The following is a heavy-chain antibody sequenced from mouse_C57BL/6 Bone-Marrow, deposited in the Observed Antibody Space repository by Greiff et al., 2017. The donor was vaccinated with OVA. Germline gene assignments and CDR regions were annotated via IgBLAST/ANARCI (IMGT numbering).Heavy chain of an antibody. CDR1: GYTFTSYG. Sequence: VQLQQSGAELARPGASVKLSCKASGYTFTSYGISWVKQRTGQGLEWIGEIYPRSGNTYYNEKFKGKATLTADKSSSTAYMELRSLTSEDSAVYFCARKYGSSYDWFAYWGQGTLVTVSA. D-gene: IGHD1-1*01. J-gene: IGHJ3*01. CDR2: IYPRSGNT. V-gene: IGHV1-81*01. CDR3: ARKYGSSYDWFAY.